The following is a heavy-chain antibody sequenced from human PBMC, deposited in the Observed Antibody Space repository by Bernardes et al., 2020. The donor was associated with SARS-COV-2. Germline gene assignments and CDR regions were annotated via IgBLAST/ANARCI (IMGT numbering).Heavy chain of an antibody. CDR3: ARGRLPVYFDKSGLSLDY. CDR2: ISSYISV. Sequence: GGSLRLSCASSGFTFSPYTMHWVRQAPGKGLAWVSYISSYISVYYVDSVKGRFPLSRHNAENLLSLQLNSLRAEDTAVYYCARGRLPVYFDKSGLSLDYWGQGTLVTVSS. D-gene: IGHD3-22*01. V-gene: IGHV3-48*01. CDR1: GFTFSPYT. J-gene: IGHJ4*02.